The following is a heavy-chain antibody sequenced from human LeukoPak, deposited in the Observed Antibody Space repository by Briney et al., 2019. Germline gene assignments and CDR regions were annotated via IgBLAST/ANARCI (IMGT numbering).Heavy chain of an antibody. D-gene: IGHD2-2*01. Sequence: SETLSPTCTVSGGSISSSSYYWGWIRQPPGKGLEWIGSIYYSGSTYYNPSLKSRVTISVDTSKNQFSLKLSSVTAADTAVYYCARHCSSTSCYGHYYYYYYMDVWGKGTTVTISS. J-gene: IGHJ6*03. CDR3: ARHCSSTSCYGHYYYYYYMDV. CDR1: GGSISSSSYY. CDR2: IYYSGST. V-gene: IGHV4-39*01.